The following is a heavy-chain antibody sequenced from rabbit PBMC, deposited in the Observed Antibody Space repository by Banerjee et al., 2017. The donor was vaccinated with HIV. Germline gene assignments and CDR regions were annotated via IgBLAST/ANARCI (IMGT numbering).Heavy chain of an antibody. D-gene: IGHD1-1*01. J-gene: IGHJ6*01. CDR1: GLDFSSNYW. V-gene: IGHV1S45*01. Sequence: QEQLVESGGDLVQPEGSLTLTCKASGLDFSSNYWICWVRQAPGKGLEWIACIYVGSSGSTYYASWAKGRFTISATSSTTVTLQMTSRTAADTAPYFCARDRRSSVGGWDLWGQGTLVTVS. CDR2: IYVGSSGST. CDR3: ARDRRSSVGGWDL.